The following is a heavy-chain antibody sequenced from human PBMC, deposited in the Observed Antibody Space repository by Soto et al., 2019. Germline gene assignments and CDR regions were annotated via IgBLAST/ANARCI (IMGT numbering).Heavy chain of an antibody. V-gene: IGHV4-4*07. CDR2: IYTSGST. Sequence: SETLSLTCTVSGGSISSYYWSWIRQPAGKGLEWIGRIYTSGSTNYNPSLKSRVTMSVDTSKNQFSLKLSSVTAADTAVYYCTRDRVTGYYDRVDMDVWGQGTTVTVSS. D-gene: IGHD3-9*01. CDR1: GGSISSYY. J-gene: IGHJ6*02. CDR3: TRDRVTGYYDRVDMDV.